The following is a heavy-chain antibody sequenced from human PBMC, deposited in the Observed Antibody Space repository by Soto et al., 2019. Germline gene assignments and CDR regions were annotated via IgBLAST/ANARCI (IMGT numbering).Heavy chain of an antibody. D-gene: IGHD2-2*01. CDR1: GYTFTSYG. V-gene: IGHV1-18*01. CDR3: ARDLGWEYQLPLCVWFYP. J-gene: IGHJ5*02. CDR2: ISAYNGNT. Sequence: QVQLVQSGAEVKKPGASVKVSSKSSGYTFTSYGISWARQAPGQGLAWMGWISAYNGNTNYAQKLQGRVTMTTETSTSPAYMELRSVRSDDTAVYYCARDLGWEYQLPLCVWFYPWRQGTLVTVSS.